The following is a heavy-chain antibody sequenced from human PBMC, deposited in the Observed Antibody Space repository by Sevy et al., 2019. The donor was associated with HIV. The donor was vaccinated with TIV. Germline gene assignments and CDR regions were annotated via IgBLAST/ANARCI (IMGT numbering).Heavy chain of an antibody. J-gene: IGHJ6*02. CDR2: IRQDGNEK. CDR1: GFTFSNCW. Sequence: GGSLRLSCAASGFTFSNCWLTWVRQAPGKGLEWVANIRQDGNEKYYVDSVKGRFTISRDNSKNTLYLQMNSLRAEDTAVYYCAKGDNWNFNYYYYGMDVWGQGTTVTVSS. V-gene: IGHV3-7*03. CDR3: AKGDNWNFNYYYYGMDV. D-gene: IGHD1-7*01.